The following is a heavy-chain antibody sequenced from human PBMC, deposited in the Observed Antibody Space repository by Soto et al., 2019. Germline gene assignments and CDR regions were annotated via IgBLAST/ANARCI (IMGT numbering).Heavy chain of an antibody. J-gene: IGHJ3*02. D-gene: IGHD2-15*01. CDR1: GFTFSSYG. Sequence: QVQLVESGGGVVQPGRSLRLSCAASGFTFSSYGMHWVRQAPGKGLEWVAVISYDGSNKYYADSVKGRFTISRDNSKNPLYLQMNSLRAEDTAVYYCAKIEWRERPDACGICGQGTMVTFSS. CDR3: AKIEWRERPDACGI. CDR2: ISYDGSNK. V-gene: IGHV3-30*18.